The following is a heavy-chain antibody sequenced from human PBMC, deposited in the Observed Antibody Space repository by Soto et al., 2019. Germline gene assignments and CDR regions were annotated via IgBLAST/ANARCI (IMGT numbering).Heavy chain of an antibody. D-gene: IGHD6-13*01. Sequence: SVKVSCKASGGTFSSYAISWVRQAPGQGLEWMGGIIPIFGTANYAQKFQGRVRITADESTSTAYMELSSLRSEDTAVYYCARANEIAAAPLDYWGQGTLVTVSS. V-gene: IGHV1-69*13. CDR2: IIPIFGTA. J-gene: IGHJ4*02. CDR3: ARANEIAAAPLDY. CDR1: GGTFSSYA.